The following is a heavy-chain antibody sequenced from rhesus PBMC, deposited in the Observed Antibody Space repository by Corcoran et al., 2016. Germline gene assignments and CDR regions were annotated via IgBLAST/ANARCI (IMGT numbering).Heavy chain of an antibody. V-gene: IGHV3-100*02. J-gene: IGHJ4*01. D-gene: IGHD3-9*01. CDR2: ISESRGIT. CDR3: TRDERMDY. CDR1: GFTFSSYE. Sequence: SCVASGFTFSSYEMHWVRQAPGKGLEWVTVISESRGITYYADSLKGRFTNSRDNAKNSLFLQMNSLRAEDTAVYFCTRDERMDYWGQGVLVTVSS.